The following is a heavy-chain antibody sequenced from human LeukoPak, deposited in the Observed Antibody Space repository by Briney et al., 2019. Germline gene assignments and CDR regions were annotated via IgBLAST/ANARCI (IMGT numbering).Heavy chain of an antibody. Sequence: AGGSLRLSCAASGFTFSSYWMSWVRQAPGKGLEWVANIKQDGSEKYYVDSVKGRFTISRDNAKTSLYLHMNSLRAEDTAVYYCARHLSGVTGYTYGRGIDYWGQGTLVTVSS. CDR1: GFTFSSYW. CDR2: IKQDGSEK. V-gene: IGHV3-7*01. CDR3: ARHLSGVTGYTYGRGIDY. D-gene: IGHD5-18*01. J-gene: IGHJ4*02.